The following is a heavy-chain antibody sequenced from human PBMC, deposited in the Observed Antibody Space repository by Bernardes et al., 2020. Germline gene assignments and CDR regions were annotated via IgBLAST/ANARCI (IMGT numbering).Heavy chain of an antibody. CDR3: TGDWATGRNYRYYYYGIDV. V-gene: IGHV3-49*03. CDR2: IRIKAHGGTT. CDR1: GFTFGDYA. D-gene: IGHD3-9*01. Sequence: GGSLRLSCTASGFTFGDYAMSWFRQAPGKGLEWVGFIRIKAHGGTTEYAASVKGRFTISRDDSKSIAYLQLNSLKTEDTAVYYCTGDWATGRNYRYYYYGIDVWGKGTTVTVSS. J-gene: IGHJ6*04.